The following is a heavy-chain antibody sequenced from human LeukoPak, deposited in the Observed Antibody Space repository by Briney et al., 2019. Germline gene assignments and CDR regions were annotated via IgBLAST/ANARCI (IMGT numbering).Heavy chain of an antibody. CDR3: ARAYSDSSGYYPPYFDY. CDR1: GFMFRSFE. D-gene: IGHD3-22*01. Sequence: GGSLRLSCAASGFMFRSFEMYWVRQAPGKGLVWVSRINSDGSSTSYADSVKGRFTFSRDNAKNTLYLQMKSLRAEDTAVYYCARAYSDSSGYYPPYFDYWGQGSLVTVSS. CDR2: INSDGSST. J-gene: IGHJ4*02. V-gene: IGHV3-74*01.